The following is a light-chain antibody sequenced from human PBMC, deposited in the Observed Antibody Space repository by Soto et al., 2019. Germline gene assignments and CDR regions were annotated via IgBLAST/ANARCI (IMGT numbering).Light chain of an antibody. CDR2: KAS. V-gene: IGKV1-5*03. CDR1: QSISSW. CDR3: QQYNNWPTET. Sequence: DIQITQSPSTLSASVGDRVTITCRASQSISSWLAWYQQKPGKAPKLLIYKASTLKSGVPSRFSGSGPGTELTLTISSLQSEDFAVYYCQQYNNWPTETFGQGTKVDIK. J-gene: IGKJ1*01.